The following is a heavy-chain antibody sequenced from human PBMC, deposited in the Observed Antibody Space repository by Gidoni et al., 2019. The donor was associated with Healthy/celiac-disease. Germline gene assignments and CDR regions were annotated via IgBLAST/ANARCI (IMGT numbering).Heavy chain of an antibody. J-gene: IGHJ5*02. CDR2: CYYSGST. D-gene: IGHD3-16*01. V-gene: IGHV4-39*01. Sequence: QLQLQESGPGLVKPSETLSLTCTVSGGSISSSSYYWGGIRQPPGKGLEWIGSCYYSGSTYYNPYLKSRVTISVDTSKNQFSLKLSYVTAADTAVYYCATERVITSPQGWFDPWGQGTLVTVSS. CDR3: ATERVITSPQGWFDP. CDR1: GGSISSSSYY.